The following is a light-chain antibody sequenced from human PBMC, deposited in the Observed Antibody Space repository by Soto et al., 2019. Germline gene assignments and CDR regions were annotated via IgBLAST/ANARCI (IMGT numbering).Light chain of an antibody. Sequence: QSVLTQPASVSDSPGQSITISCIGTSSDIGGFYHVSWHQQHPGKAPKLIIYDVSNRPSGVSNRFSGSKTGNMASLIISGLQAEDEADYYCSSYTSSSSYVFGSGTKLTVL. J-gene: IGLJ1*01. V-gene: IGLV2-14*03. CDR3: SSYTSSSSYV. CDR2: DVS. CDR1: SSDIGGFYH.